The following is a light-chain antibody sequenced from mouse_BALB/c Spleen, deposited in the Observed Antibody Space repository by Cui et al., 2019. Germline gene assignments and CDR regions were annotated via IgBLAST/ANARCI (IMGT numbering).Light chain of an antibody. CDR1: KDISKD. CDR2: YTS. Sequence: DIQMPPSTSSLSAAQVGKITITCKASKDISKDIAWYQHKPEKGPRLLIHYTSTLQPGNPSRLSGSGSGRDYSCSISNLEPEDIATDYGLQYDNPGTFGGGTKLEIK. V-gene: IGKV19-93*01. CDR3: LQYDNPGT. J-gene: IGKJ1*01.